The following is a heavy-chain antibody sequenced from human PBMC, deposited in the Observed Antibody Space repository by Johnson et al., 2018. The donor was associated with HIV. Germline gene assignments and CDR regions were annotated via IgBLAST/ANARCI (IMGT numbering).Heavy chain of an antibody. V-gene: IGHV3-13*01. CDR1: GFTFSSYD. D-gene: IGHD6-13*01. J-gene: IGHJ3*02. Sequence: VQLVESGGGLVQPGGSLRVSCAASGFTFSSYDMHWVRQATGKGLEWVSAIGTAGDTYYPGSVKGRFTISRENAKNSLYLQMNSLRVGDTAGYYCARGQRSSWYPVNAFDIWGQGTMVTVSS. CDR2: IGTAGDT. CDR3: ARGQRSSWYPVNAFDI.